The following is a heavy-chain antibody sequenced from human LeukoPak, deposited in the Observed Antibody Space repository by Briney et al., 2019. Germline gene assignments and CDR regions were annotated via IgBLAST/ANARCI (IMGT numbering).Heavy chain of an antibody. CDR3: ARDSSTSPNYFDY. V-gene: IGHV3-21*01. Sequence: PGGSLRLSCAASGFTFSSYSMNWVRQAPGKGLEWVSSISSGSSYIYYADSVKGRFTISRDNAKNSLYLQMNSLRAEDTAVYNCARDSSTSPNYFDYWGQGTLVTVSS. D-gene: IGHD2-2*01. J-gene: IGHJ4*02. CDR2: ISSGSSYI. CDR1: GFTFSSYS.